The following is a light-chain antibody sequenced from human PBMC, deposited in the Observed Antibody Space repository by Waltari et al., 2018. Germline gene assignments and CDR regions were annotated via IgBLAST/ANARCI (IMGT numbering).Light chain of an antibody. J-gene: IGKJ1*01. CDR3: QQYFGGPT. CDR2: WAS. V-gene: IGKV4-1*01. CDR1: QSVLYSHNHKNY. Sequence: DIVMTQSQDSLAVSLGERATINCTSSQSVLYSHNHKNYLGWYQQKPGQPPKLIIYWASIRASGVPDRFCCSGSGTDFTLTISSLQAEDVAVYYGQQYFGGPTFGQGTKVEIK.